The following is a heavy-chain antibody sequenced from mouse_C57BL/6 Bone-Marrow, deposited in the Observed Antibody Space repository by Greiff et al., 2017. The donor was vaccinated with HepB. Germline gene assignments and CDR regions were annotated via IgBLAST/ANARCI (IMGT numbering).Heavy chain of an antibody. CDR2: INPNNGGT. CDR3: ARRGQDYGFAY. Sequence: EVQLQQSGPELVKPGASVKIPCKASGYTFTDYNMDWVKQSHGKSLEWIGDINPNNGGTIYNQKFKGKATLTVDKSSSTAYMELRRLTSEDTAVYYCARRGQDYGFAYWGQGTLVTVSA. D-gene: IGHD1-1*01. J-gene: IGHJ3*01. CDR1: GYTFTDYN. V-gene: IGHV1-18*01.